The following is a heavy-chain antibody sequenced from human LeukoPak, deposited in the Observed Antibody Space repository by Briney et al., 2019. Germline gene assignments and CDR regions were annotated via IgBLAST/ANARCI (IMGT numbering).Heavy chain of an antibody. D-gene: IGHD6-13*01. Sequence: GGSLRLSCAASGFTFSSYWMSWVRQAPGKGLEWVSAISGSGGSTYYADSVKGRFTISRDNSKNTLYLQMNSLRAEDTAVYYCAKDRGSSWYGAFDNWGQGTLVTVSS. J-gene: IGHJ4*02. CDR3: AKDRGSSWYGAFDN. CDR2: ISGSGGST. V-gene: IGHV3-23*01. CDR1: GFTFSSYW.